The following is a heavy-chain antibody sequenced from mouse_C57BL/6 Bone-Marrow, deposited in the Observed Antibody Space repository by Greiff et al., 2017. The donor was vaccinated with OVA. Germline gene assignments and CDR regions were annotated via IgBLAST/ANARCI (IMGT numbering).Heavy chain of an antibody. V-gene: IGHV10-1*01. CDR2: IRSKSNNYAT. Sequence: EVQLVESGRGLVQPKGSLKLSCAASGFSFNTYAMNWVRQAPGKGLEWVARIRSKSNNYATYYADSVKDRFTISRDDSESMLYLQMNNLKTEDTAMYYCVRPDGPSFAYWGQGTLVTVSA. J-gene: IGHJ3*01. D-gene: IGHD2-3*01. CDR1: GFSFNTYA. CDR3: VRPDGPSFAY.